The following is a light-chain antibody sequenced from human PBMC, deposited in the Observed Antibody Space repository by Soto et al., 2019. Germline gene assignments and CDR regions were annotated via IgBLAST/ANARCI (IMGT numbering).Light chain of an antibody. J-gene: IGKJ1*01. CDR1: QGIRND. Sequence: IHMTQSPSSLSASVGDRVTITCRASQGIRNDLGWFQQKPGKAPKLLIYAASSLQSGVPSRFSGSGSGTDFTLTISSLQPEDFATYYCRQSYSTRSEAFGQGTKVDIK. CDR3: RQSYSTRSEA. CDR2: AAS. V-gene: IGKV1-39*01.